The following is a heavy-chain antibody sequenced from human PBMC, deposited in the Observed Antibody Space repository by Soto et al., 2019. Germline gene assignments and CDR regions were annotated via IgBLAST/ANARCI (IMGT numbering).Heavy chain of an antibody. CDR3: GYDILTGYYPSPYYYYGMDV. CDR2: ISGSGGST. J-gene: IGHJ6*02. CDR1: GFTFSSYA. D-gene: IGHD3-9*01. V-gene: IGHV3-23*01. Sequence: GGSLRLSCAASGFTFSSYAMSWVRQAPGKGLEWVSAISGSGGSTYYADSVKGRFTISRDNSKNTLYLQMNSLRAEDTAVYYCGYDILTGYYPSPYYYYGMDVWGQGTTVTVSS.